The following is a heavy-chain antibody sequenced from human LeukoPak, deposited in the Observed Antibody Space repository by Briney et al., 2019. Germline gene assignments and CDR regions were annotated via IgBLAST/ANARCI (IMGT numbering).Heavy chain of an antibody. V-gene: IGHV1-18*01. Sequence: GASVKVSCKASGYTFTSYGISWVRQAPGQGLEWMGWISAYNGNTNYAQKLQGRSTMTTDTSTGTAYTELRSLRSDDTAVYYCARTRNTITIFPPYYYGMDVWGQGTTVTVSS. D-gene: IGHD3-9*01. CDR1: GYTFTSYG. CDR2: ISAYNGNT. CDR3: ARTRNTITIFPPYYYGMDV. J-gene: IGHJ6*02.